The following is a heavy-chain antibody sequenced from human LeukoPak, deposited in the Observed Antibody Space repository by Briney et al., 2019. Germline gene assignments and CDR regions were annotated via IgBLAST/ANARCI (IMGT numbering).Heavy chain of an antibody. J-gene: IGHJ6*02. V-gene: IGHV4-34*01. CDR2: INHSGST. CDR3: ARGVQITMVRGVIEVDYGMDV. CDR1: GGSFSGYY. Sequence: SETLSLTCAVYGGSFSGYYWSWIRQPPGKGLEWIGEINHSGSTNYNPSLKSRVTISVDTSKNQFSLKLSSVTAADTAVYYCARGVQITMVRGVIEVDYGMDVWGQGTTVTVSS. D-gene: IGHD3-10*01.